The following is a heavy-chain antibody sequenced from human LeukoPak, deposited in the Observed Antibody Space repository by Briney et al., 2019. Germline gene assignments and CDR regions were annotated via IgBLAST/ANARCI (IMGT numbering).Heavy chain of an antibody. V-gene: IGHV1-46*01. J-gene: IGHJ5*02. D-gene: IGHD1-26*01. CDR1: GYTFSNCY. Sequence: ASVKLSCKASGYTFSNCYVHWWRQAPGQRLEGMGIIEPSGGSTSYAQKFQARVTMTRDMSTSTVYMELSSLRSEDTAVYYCATGGVGATTYVWFDPWGQGTLVTVSS. CDR2: IEPSGGST. CDR3: ATGGVGATTYVWFDP.